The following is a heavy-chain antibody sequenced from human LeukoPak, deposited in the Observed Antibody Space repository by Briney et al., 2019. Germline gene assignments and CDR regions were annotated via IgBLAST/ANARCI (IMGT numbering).Heavy chain of an antibody. V-gene: IGHV1-2*02. Sequence: RASVRVSCKASGYTFTGYHMHWVRQAPGQGLEWVGWINPNSGGTNYAQKFQGRVTMTRDTSITTAYMELSSLRSDDTAVFYCARGDYGDYHDAFDVWGQGTVTTVSS. J-gene: IGHJ3*01. D-gene: IGHD4-17*01. CDR2: INPNSGGT. CDR3: ARGDYGDYHDAFDV. CDR1: GYTFTGYH.